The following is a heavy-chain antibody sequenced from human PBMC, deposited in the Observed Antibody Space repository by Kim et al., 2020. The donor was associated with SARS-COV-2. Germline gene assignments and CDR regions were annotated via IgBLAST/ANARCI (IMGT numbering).Heavy chain of an antibody. D-gene: IGHD4-17*01. CDR3: ATPYGDYIGGYDC. V-gene: IGHV3-30*04. CDR2: ISYDGENK. CDR1: GFTFSRYS. Sequence: GGSLRLSCAASGFTFSRYSMHWVRQAPGKGLSWLAFISYDGENKYYADSVKGRFTISRDNSKNTLYLQMNSLRLDDTAVYYCATPYGDYIGGYDCWGQGT. J-gene: IGHJ4*02.